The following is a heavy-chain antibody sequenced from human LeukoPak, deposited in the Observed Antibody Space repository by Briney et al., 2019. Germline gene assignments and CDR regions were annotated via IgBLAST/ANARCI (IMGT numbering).Heavy chain of an antibody. D-gene: IGHD6-13*01. J-gene: IGHJ6*03. CDR3: ARMRAAAGTVVYYYYMDV. V-gene: IGHV2-70*11. Sequence: SGPTLVNPTQTLTLTCTFSGFSLSTSGMCVSWIRQPPVKALEWLVRIDWDDDKYYSTSLKTRLTISKDTSKNQVVLTMTNMDPVDTATYYCARMRAAAGTVVYYYYMDVWGKGTTVTVSS. CDR1: GFSLSTSGMC. CDR2: IDWDDDK.